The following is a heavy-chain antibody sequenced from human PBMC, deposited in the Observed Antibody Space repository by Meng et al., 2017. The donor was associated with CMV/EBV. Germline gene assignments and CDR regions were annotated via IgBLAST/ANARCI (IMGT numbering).Heavy chain of an antibody. CDR3: AREASPYYDFWSGSFYGWFDP. Sequence: GSLRLSCTVSGGSVSSGSYYWSWIRQPPGKGLEWIGYIYYSGSTNYNPSLKSRVTISVDTSKNQFSLKLSSVTAADTAVYYCAREASPYYDFWSGSFYGWFDPWGQGTLVTVSS. CDR1: GGSVSSGSYY. J-gene: IGHJ5*02. CDR2: IYYSGST. D-gene: IGHD3-3*01. V-gene: IGHV4-61*01.